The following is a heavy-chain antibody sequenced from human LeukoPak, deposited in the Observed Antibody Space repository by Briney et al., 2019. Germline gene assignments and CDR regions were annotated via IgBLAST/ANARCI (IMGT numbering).Heavy chain of an antibody. D-gene: IGHD3-22*01. CDR3: ARHYYYDSSGSYAFDI. J-gene: IGHJ3*02. CDR1: GYSFTSYW. V-gene: IGHV5-51*01. Sequence: EESLKISCKGSGYSFTSYWIGWVRQMPGKGLEWMGIIYPGDSDTRYSPSFQGQVTISADKSISTAYLQWSSPKASDTAMYYCARHYYYDSSGSYAFDIWGQGTMVPVSS. CDR2: IYPGDSDT.